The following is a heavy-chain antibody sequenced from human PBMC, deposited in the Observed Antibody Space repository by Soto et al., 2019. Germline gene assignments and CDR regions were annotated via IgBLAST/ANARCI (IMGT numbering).Heavy chain of an antibody. J-gene: IGHJ6*02. CDR2: IKEDGSEK. CDR3: ARDLGKDV. V-gene: IGHV3-7*04. Sequence: EVQLVESGGGLVQPGGSLRLSCAASGFGFSNYWMSWVRQAPGKGLEWVANIKEDGSEKYYVDSVKGRFTISRDNANNSLYLQMNSLRVEDTAVYYCARDLGKDVWGQGTTVTVSS. CDR1: GFGFSNYW.